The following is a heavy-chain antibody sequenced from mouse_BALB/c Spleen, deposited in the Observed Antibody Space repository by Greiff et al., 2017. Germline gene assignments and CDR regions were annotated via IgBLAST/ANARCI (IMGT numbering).Heavy chain of an antibody. CDR3: ARHEGRYDY. V-gene: IGHV5-6*01. D-gene: IGHD2-14*01. J-gene: IGHJ4*01. Sequence: EVQLQESGGDLVKPGGSLKLSCAASGFTFSSYGMSWVRQTPDKRLEWVATISSGGSYTYYPDSVKGRFTISRDNAKNTLYLQMSSLKSEDTAMYYCARHEGRYDYWGQGTSVTVSS. CDR1: GFTFSSYG. CDR2: ISSGGSYT.